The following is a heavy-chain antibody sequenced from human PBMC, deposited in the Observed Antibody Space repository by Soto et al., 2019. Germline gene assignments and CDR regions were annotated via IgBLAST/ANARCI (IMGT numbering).Heavy chain of an antibody. CDR1: GYTFTCYY. CDR3: ARSGSRSSGCYASYYYYGMDV. Sequence: ASVKGSCKASGYTFTCYYIHWVRQTPGQGLEWMGWINPNSGGTNYAQKFQGWVTMTRDTSISTAYMELSRLRSDDTAVYYCARSGSRSSGCYASYYYYGMDVWGQGTTVTVSS. D-gene: IGHD3-22*01. CDR2: INPNSGGT. J-gene: IGHJ6*02. V-gene: IGHV1-2*04.